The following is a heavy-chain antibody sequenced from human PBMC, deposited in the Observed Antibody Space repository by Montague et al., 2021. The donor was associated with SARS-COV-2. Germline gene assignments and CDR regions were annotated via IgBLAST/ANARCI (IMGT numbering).Heavy chain of an antibody. D-gene: IGHD6-19*01. Sequence: TLSLTCSVSGASISSANDYWTWIRQPAGKGLEWIGHISTSGSSSYNPSLKSRVTIILDTSKQQFSLELTSVTAADTAVYYCARDRRGMAMAGRAYYYHYMDVWGKGTTVTVSS. V-gene: IGHV4-61*09. J-gene: IGHJ6*03. CDR2: ISTSGSS. CDR1: GASISSANDY. CDR3: ARDRRGMAMAGRAYYYHYMDV.